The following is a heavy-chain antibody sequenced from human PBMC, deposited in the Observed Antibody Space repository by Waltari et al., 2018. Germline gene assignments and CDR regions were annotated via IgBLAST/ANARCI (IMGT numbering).Heavy chain of an antibody. CDR2: IYYSGST. D-gene: IGHD3-16*01. CDR3: ATEKGGLNLK. CDR1: GGSIRSSSSY. V-gene: IGHV4-39*01. Sequence: QLQLQESGPGLVKPSATLSLTCTVSGGSIRSSSSYWGWIRQPPGKGLEWIGSIYYSGSTYYNPSLKSRVTISVDTSKNQFSLKLSSVTAADTAVYYCATEKGGLNLKWGQGTLVTVSS. J-gene: IGHJ4*02.